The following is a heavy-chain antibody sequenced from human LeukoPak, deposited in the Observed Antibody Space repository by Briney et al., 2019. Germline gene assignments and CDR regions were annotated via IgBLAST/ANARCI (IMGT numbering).Heavy chain of an antibody. J-gene: IGHJ4*02. D-gene: IGHD1-26*01. CDR3: ARDLPGYTGSPQRDFDY. CDR1: GGSISSYY. CDR2: IYTSGST. V-gene: IGHV4-4*07. Sequence: PSETLSLTCTVSGGSISSYYWSWIRQPAGKGLEWIGRIYTSGSTNYNPSLKSRVTISIDKSKNKFSLNLSSVTAADTAVYYCARDLPGYTGSPQRDFDYWGQGTLVTVSS.